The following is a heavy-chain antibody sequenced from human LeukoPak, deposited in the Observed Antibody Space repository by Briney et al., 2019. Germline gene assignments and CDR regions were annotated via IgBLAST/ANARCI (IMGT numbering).Heavy chain of an antibody. D-gene: IGHD5-12*01. V-gene: IGHV3-23*01. Sequence: GGSLRLSCAASGFTFSIYGMSWVRQAPGKGLEWVSGIRGSGATTYYADSVKGRFTISRDNFKNTLYLQMNSLRAEGTAEYYCAREGGGSSDLFYYYMDVWGKGTTVTISS. CDR3: AREGGGSSDLFYYYMDV. CDR2: IRGSGATT. CDR1: GFTFSIYG. J-gene: IGHJ6*03.